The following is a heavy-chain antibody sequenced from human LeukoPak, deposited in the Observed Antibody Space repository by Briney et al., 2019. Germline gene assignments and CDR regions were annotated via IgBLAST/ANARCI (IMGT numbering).Heavy chain of an antibody. CDR2: FDPEDGET. V-gene: IGHV1-24*01. CDR1: GYTLTELS. D-gene: IGHD3-16*01. CDR3: ATLVDRLGESRLDWFDP. Sequence: ASVKVSCKVSGYTLTELSMHCVRQAPGKGLEWMGGFDPEDGETIYAQKFQGRVTMTEDTSTDTAYMELSSLRSEDTAVYYCATLVDRLGESRLDWFDPWGQGTLVTVSS. J-gene: IGHJ5*02.